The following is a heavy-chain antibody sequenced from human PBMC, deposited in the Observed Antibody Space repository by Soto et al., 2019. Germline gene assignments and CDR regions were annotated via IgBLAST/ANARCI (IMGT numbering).Heavy chain of an antibody. D-gene: IGHD3-22*01. Sequence: PGGSLRLSCAASGFTFSSYAMHWVRLAPGKGLEYVSAISSNGGSAYYANSVKDRFTVSRDNSKNTLYLQMGSLRVEDMAVYYCARSGPYYYDSSGYYYDYWGQGALVTVSA. CDR3: ARSGPYYYDSSGYYYDY. CDR1: GFTFSSYA. CDR2: ISSNGGSA. V-gene: IGHV3-64*01. J-gene: IGHJ4*02.